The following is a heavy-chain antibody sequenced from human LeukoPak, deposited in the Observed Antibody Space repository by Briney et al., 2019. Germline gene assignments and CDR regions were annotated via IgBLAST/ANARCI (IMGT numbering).Heavy chain of an antibody. V-gene: IGHV1-69-2*01. Sequence: ASVNVSCKTSGFLFSAYYMHWVQQAPGKGFRWMGRIDPEDGKSTYAEDFQGRVTLTADMSTDTAYMELSRLASEDTALYYCTTGRGAYDVFDFWGQGSLVIVSS. CDR1: GFLFSAYY. J-gene: IGHJ4*02. D-gene: IGHD1-1*01. CDR2: IDPEDGKS. CDR3: TTGRGAYDVFDF.